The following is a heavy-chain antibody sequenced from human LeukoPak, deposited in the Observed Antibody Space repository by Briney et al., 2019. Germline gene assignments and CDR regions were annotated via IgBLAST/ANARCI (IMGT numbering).Heavy chain of an antibody. D-gene: IGHD3-10*01. V-gene: IGHV3-48*01. J-gene: IGHJ4*02. CDR2: ISSSSSTI. CDR1: GFTFSSYS. Sequence: GGSLRLSCAASGFTFSSYSMNCVRQAPGKGLEWVSYISSSSSTIYYADSVKGRFTISRDNAKNSLYLQMNSLRAEDTAVYYCARGGEVRGVNTFDYWGQGTLVTVSS. CDR3: ARGGEVRGVNTFDY.